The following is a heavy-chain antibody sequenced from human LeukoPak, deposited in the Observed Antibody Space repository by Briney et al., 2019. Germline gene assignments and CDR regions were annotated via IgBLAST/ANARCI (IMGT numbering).Heavy chain of an antibody. CDR3: ASENYDFWSGYPEAYYYYYGMDV. CDR1: GGTFSSYA. D-gene: IGHD3-3*01. J-gene: IGHJ6*02. Sequence: GASVKVSCKASGGTFSSYAISWVRQAPGQGLEWMGGIIPIFGTANYAQKFQGRVTITADESTSTAYMELSSLRSEDTAVYYCASENYDFWSGYPEAYYYYYGMDVWGQGTTVTVSS. V-gene: IGHV1-69*13. CDR2: IIPIFGTA.